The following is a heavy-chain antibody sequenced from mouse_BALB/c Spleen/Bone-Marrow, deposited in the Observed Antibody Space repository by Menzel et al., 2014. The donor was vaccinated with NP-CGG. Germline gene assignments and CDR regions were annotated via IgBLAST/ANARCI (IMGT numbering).Heavy chain of an antibody. CDR1: GDSITSGY. V-gene: IGHV3-8*02. J-gene: IGHJ3*01. CDR2: ISYSDST. Sequence: EVHLVDSGPSLVKPSQTLLLTCSVTGDSITSGYWNWIRKFPGNKLEYMGYISYSDSTYYNPSLKSRISITRDTSKNQYYLQLNSVTTEDTATNYGARGNGNYRDWFAYWGQGTLVTVSA. D-gene: IGHD2-1*01. CDR3: ARGNGNYRDWFAY.